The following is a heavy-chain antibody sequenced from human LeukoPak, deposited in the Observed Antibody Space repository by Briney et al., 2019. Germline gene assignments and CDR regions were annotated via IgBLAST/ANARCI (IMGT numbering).Heavy chain of an antibody. Sequence: SVKVSCKASGGTFSSYAISWVRQAPGQGLEWMGRIIPIFGTANYAQKFQGRVTITTDESTSTAYMQLSSLRSEDTAVYYCARDYCSSTSCYPVDDYWGQGTLVTVSS. CDR3: ARDYCSSTSCYPVDDY. V-gene: IGHV1-69*05. J-gene: IGHJ4*02. CDR1: GGTFSSYA. D-gene: IGHD2-2*01. CDR2: IIPIFGTA.